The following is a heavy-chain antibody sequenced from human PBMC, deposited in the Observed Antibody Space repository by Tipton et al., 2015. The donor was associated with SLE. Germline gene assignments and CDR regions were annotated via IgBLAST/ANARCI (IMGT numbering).Heavy chain of an antibody. CDR3: ARGGRWGSVANFDN. CDR2: IKHSGST. CDR1: GESFSGYY. D-gene: IGHD7-27*01. J-gene: IGHJ4*02. Sequence: TLSLTCAVYGESFSGYYWSWIRQPPGKGLEWIGEIKHSGSTNYNPSLKSRVTISLDTSKNQFSLKLSSVTAADTAVYYCARGGRWGSVANFDNWGQGTLVIVSS. V-gene: IGHV4-34*01.